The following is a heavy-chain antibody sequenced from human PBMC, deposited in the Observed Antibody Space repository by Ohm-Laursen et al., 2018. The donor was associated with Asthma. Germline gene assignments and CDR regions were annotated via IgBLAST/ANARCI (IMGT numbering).Heavy chain of an antibody. D-gene: IGHD6-19*01. V-gene: IGHV3-9*01. CDR1: GFTFDDYA. CDR3: AKDIAGTLVAGTGYFDL. CDR2: ISWNSGSI. J-gene: IGHJ2*01. Sequence: SLSLSCAASGFTFDDYAMHWVRQAPGKGLEWVSGISWNSGSIGYADSVKGRFTISRDNAKNSLYLQMNSLRAEDTALYYCAKDIAGTLVAGTGYFDLWGRGTLVTVSS.